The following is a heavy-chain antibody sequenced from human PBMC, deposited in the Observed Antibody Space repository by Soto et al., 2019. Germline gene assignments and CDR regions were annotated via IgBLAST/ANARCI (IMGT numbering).Heavy chain of an antibody. CDR3: AKDMDCSGGSCYPDAFDI. CDR1: GFPLEKYG. J-gene: IGHJ3*02. D-gene: IGHD2-15*01. CDR2: ISFSGDYI. V-gene: IGHV3-23*01. Sequence: GGSLRLSCAVSGFPLEKYGMNWVRQAPGKGLEWVSSISFSGDYIYYADSVKGRFTISRDNSKNTLYLQMNSLRAEDTAVYYCAKDMDCSGGSCYPDAFDIWGQGTMVT.